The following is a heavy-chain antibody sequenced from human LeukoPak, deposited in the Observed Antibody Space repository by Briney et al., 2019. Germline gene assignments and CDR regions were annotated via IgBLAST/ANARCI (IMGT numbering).Heavy chain of an antibody. CDR3: ARDLIYYDSSGSDY. CDR1: GFTFSTYS. V-gene: IGHV3-48*01. J-gene: IGHJ4*02. CDR2: ISFSSSTI. D-gene: IGHD3-22*01. Sequence: GGSLRLSCAASGFTFSTYSMNWVRQAPGKGLEWVSYISFSSSTIHYADSVKSRFTISRDNDRKSLYLQMNSLRVEDTAVYYCARDLIYYDSSGSDYWGQGTLVTVSS.